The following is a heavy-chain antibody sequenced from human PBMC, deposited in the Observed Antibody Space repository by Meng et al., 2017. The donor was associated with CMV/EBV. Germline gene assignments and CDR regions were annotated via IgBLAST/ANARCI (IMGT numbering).Heavy chain of an antibody. Sequence: GGSLRLSCAASGFTFSSYAMHWVRQAPGKGLEWAAVISYDGSNKYYADSVKGRFTISRDNSKNTLYLQMNSLRAEDTAVYYCARDSGRPLTYYYDSSGYYTFDYWGQGTLVTVSS. CDR2: ISYDGSNK. V-gene: IGHV3-30-3*01. CDR3: ARDSGRPLTYYYDSSGYYTFDY. CDR1: GFTFSSYA. J-gene: IGHJ4*02. D-gene: IGHD3-22*01.